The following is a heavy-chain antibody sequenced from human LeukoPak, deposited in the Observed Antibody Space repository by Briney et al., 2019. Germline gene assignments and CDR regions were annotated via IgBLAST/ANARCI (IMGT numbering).Heavy chain of an antibody. CDR1: GFTFSNSN. D-gene: IGHD6-6*01. V-gene: IGHV3-48*02. J-gene: IGHJ4*02. Sequence: PGGSLRLSCAASGFTFSNSNMNWGRQAPGEGLEWLSFISTKSSTIYYADTVKGPFTISMDNAKNSLFLQNNNLRDEDTAVCDCARPLVFGGQGTLVTVSS. CDR2: ISTKSSTI. CDR3: ARPLVF.